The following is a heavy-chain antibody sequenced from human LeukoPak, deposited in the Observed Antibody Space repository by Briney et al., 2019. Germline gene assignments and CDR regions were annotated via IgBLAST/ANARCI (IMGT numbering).Heavy chain of an antibody. CDR2: IKSKTDGGTT. Sequence: GGSLRLSCAASGFTFSNAWVSWVRQAPGKGLEWVGRIKSKTDGGTTDYAAPVKGRFTISRDDSKNTLYLQMNSLKTEDTAVYYCARDLAPSGYVQFDYWGQGTLVTVSS. D-gene: IGHD5-12*01. J-gene: IGHJ4*02. V-gene: IGHV3-15*01. CDR3: ARDLAPSGYVQFDY. CDR1: GFTFSNAW.